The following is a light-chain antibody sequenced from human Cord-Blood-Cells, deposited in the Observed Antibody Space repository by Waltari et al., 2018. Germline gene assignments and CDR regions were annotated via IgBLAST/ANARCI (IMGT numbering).Light chain of an antibody. V-gene: IGKV1-33*01. J-gene: IGKJ4*01. CDR2: DAS. Sequence: IQMTQYPSSLYASVGDRVTITCQASQDISNYLNLYQQKPGKAPKLLIYDASNLETGVPSRFSGSGSGTDFTFTISSLQPEDIATYYCQQYDNLPPLTFGGGTKVEIK. CDR1: QDISNY. CDR3: QQYDNLPPLT.